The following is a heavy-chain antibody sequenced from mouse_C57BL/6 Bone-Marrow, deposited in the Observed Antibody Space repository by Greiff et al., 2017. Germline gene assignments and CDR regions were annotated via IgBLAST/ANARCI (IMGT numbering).Heavy chain of an antibody. Sequence: VQLQQSGAELVRPGASVKLSCTASGFNIKDDYMHWVKQRPELGLEWIGWIDPENGETEYASKFQGKATIPADTSSNTSYLQLSSLTSEETAVYYCTYYPGNFEGFAYWGQGTLVTVSA. CDR2: IDPENGET. CDR1: GFNIKDDY. V-gene: IGHV14-4*01. CDR3: TYYPGNFEGFAY. J-gene: IGHJ3*01. D-gene: IGHD2-1*01.